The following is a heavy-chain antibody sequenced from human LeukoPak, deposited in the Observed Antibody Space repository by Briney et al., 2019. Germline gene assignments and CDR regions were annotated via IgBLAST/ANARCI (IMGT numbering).Heavy chain of an antibody. J-gene: IGHJ6*02. CDR3: SRRGDPSYDFWRGYLSYYSAMDV. CDR1: GYTFTNYD. CDR2: MSPNSGNT. Sequence: ASVKVSCKASGYTFTNYDINWVRQAPGQGFEWMGWMSPNSGNTDYAQKFQGRVTITRDTSISAAYMELSSLRSEDTALYYLSRRGDPSYDFWRGYLSYYSAMDVWGQGTPVTVSS. D-gene: IGHD3-3*01. V-gene: IGHV1-8*01.